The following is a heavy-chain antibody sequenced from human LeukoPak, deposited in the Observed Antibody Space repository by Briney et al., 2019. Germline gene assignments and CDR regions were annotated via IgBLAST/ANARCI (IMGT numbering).Heavy chain of an antibody. CDR1: GFTFSDYY. V-gene: IGHV3-21*01. CDR3: AKGRGLFITAMAADY. CDR2: ISSSSSYI. Sequence: GGSLRLSCAASGFTFAASGFTFSDYYMSWVRQAPGKGLEWVSSISSSSSYIYYADSVKGRFTISRDNAKNSLFLQMNSLRAEDTAVYYCAKGRGLFITAMAADYWGQGTLVTVSS. J-gene: IGHJ4*02. D-gene: IGHD5-18*01.